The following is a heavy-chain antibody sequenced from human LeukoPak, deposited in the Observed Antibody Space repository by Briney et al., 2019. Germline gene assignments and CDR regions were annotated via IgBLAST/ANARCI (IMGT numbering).Heavy chain of an antibody. CDR3: ARGPNRFNARRIGYWFDP. CDR1: GYTFTGYY. V-gene: IGHV1-8*02. D-gene: IGHD2-15*01. Sequence: ASVKVSCKASGYTFTGYYMHWVRQAPGQGLEWMGWINPNSGNTGYAQKFQGRVTMTRNTSISTAYMELSSLRSEDTAVYYCARGPNRFNARRIGYWFDPWGQGTLVTVSS. CDR2: INPNSGNT. J-gene: IGHJ5*02.